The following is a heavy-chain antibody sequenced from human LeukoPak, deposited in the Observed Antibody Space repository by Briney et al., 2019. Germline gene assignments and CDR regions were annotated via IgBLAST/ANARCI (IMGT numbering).Heavy chain of an antibody. V-gene: IGHV3-53*01. J-gene: IGHJ4*02. D-gene: IGHD1-26*01. Sequence: SGGSLRLSCAASGFTVSSNYMSWVRQAPGKGLEWVSLIYSGGSTYYADSVKGRFTISRDNAKNSLYLQMNSLRAEDTAVYYCARDYSGSYFGYFDYWGQGILVTVSS. CDR2: IYSGGST. CDR3: ARDYSGSYFGYFDY. CDR1: GFTVSSNY.